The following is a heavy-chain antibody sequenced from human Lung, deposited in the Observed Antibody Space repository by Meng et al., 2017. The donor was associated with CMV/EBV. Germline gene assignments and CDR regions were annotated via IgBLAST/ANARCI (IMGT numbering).Heavy chain of an antibody. V-gene: IGHV3-30*02. CDR3: AKDYSFDY. J-gene: IGHJ4*02. CDR1: GFTFRSYG. Sequence: GESLKISCAASGFTFRSYGMHWVRQAPGKGLEWVAFIRYDGSNKYYADSVKGRFTISRDNSKNTLYLQMNSLRAEDTAVYYCAKDYSFDYWGQGTLVTVSS. CDR2: IRYDGSNK. D-gene: IGHD1-26*01.